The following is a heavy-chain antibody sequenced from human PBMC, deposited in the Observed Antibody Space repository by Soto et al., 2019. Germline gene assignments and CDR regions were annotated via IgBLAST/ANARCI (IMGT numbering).Heavy chain of an antibody. V-gene: IGHV1-46*01. CDR1: GYTFTSYY. D-gene: IGHD3-22*01. CDR2: INPSGGST. CDR3: AREREVGYYDSRVWFAP. J-gene: IGHJ5*02. Sequence: ASVKVSCKASGYTFTSYYMHWVRQAPGQGLEWMGIINPSGGSTSYAQKFQGRVTMTRDTSTSTVYMELSSLRSEDTAVYCCAREREVGYYDSRVWFAPWGQGTLVTVSS.